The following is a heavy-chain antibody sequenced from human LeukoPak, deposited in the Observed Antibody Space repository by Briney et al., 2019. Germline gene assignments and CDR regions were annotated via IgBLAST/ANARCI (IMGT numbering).Heavy chain of an antibody. D-gene: IGHD6-19*01. CDR2: ISYDGSNK. J-gene: IGHJ4*02. V-gene: IGHV3-30*18. CDR1: GFTFSSYG. Sequence: PGRSLILSCAASGFTFSSYGMHWVRQAPGKGLEWVAVISYDGSNKYYADSVKGRFTISRDNSKNTLYLQMNSLRAEDTAVYYCAKVRGRGTYSSGWYLGYWGQGTLVTVSS. CDR3: AKVRGRGTYSSGWYLGY.